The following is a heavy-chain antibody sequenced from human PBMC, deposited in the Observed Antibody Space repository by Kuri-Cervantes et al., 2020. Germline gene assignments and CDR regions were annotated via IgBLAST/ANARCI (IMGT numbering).Heavy chain of an antibody. Sequence: GGFLRLSCQGSGYSFTSYWIGWVRQMPGKGLEWMGIIYPGDSDTRYSPSFQGQVTISADKSISTAYLQWSSLKASDTAMYYCARLPSSGGYAAFDIWGQGTMVTVSS. D-gene: IGHD3-10*01. CDR3: ARLPSSGGYAAFDI. CDR1: GYSFTSYW. CDR2: IYPGDSDT. J-gene: IGHJ3*02. V-gene: IGHV5-51*01.